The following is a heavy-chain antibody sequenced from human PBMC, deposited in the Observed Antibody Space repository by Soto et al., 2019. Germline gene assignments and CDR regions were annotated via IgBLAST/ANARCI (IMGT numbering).Heavy chain of an antibody. J-gene: IGHJ4*02. CDR2: IYYSGST. Sequence: SETLSLTCTVSGGSISSSSYYWGWIRQPPGKGLEWIGSIYYSGSTYYNPSLKSRVTISVDTSKNQFSLKLSSVTAADTAVYYCATGRVVAAIDYWGQGTLVTVSS. D-gene: IGHD2-15*01. CDR3: ATGRVVAAIDY. V-gene: IGHV4-39*01. CDR1: GGSISSSSYY.